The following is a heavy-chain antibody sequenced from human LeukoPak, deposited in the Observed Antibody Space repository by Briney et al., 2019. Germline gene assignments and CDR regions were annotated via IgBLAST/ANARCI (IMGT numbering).Heavy chain of an antibody. CDR3: ARVSEFWSGYYSEFFDY. CDR2: INPNSGGT. D-gene: IGHD3-3*01. J-gene: IGHJ4*02. CDR1: GYTFTCYY. V-gene: IGHV1-2*02. Sequence: GASVKVSCKASGYTFTCYYMDWVRQAPGQGLEWMGWINPNSGGTNYAQKFQGRVTMTRDTSISTAYMELSRLRSDDTAVYYCARVSEFWSGYYSEFFDYWGQGTLVTVSS.